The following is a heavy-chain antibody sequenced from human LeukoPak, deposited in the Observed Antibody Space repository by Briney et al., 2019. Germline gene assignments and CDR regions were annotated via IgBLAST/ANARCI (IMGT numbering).Heavy chain of an antibody. CDR3: ARDLISAAAAGFLYYFDY. D-gene: IGHD6-13*01. Sequence: PGGSLRLSCAASGFTFSSYWMFWVRQAPGKGLVWVSRVNSDGTSTNYADSVKGRFTVSRDNAKNTLYLQMNSLRVEDTAVYYCARDLISAAAAGFLYYFDYWGQGTLVTVSS. CDR2: VNSDGTST. CDR1: GFTFSSYW. J-gene: IGHJ4*02. V-gene: IGHV3-74*01.